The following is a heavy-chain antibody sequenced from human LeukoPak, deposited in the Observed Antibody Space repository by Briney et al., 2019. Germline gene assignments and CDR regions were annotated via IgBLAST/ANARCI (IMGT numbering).Heavy chain of an antibody. J-gene: IGHJ4*02. Sequence: ASVKVSCKASGYTFTNYDVNWARQATGQGLEWMGWMNPNSGNTGYAQKFQGRVTITRNTSISTAYMELSSLRSEDTAVYYCARGADSSGYSDYWGQGTLVTVSS. CDR1: GYTFTNYD. V-gene: IGHV1-8*01. D-gene: IGHD3-22*01. CDR3: ARGADSSGYSDY. CDR2: MNPNSGNT.